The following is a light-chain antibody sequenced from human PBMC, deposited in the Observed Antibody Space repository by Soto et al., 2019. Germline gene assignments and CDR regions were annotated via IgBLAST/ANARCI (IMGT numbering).Light chain of an antibody. CDR3: QQSNKWPYT. J-gene: IGKJ2*01. CDR1: QSVSSN. Sequence: EIVMTQSPATLSVSPGERATLSCRASQSVSSNLAWYQQKPSQAPRLLFYGASTRATGIPARFSGTGSGTDFTLTISSLQSEDFAVYYCQQSNKWPYTFGQGTKLEIK. V-gene: IGKV3-15*01. CDR2: GAS.